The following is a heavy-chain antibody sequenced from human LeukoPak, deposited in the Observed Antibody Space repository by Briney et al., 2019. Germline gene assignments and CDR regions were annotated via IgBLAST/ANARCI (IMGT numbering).Heavy chain of an antibody. CDR2: IYHSGST. J-gene: IGHJ4*02. CDR1: GGSISSGGYS. V-gene: IGHV4-30-2*01. CDR3: ARDSGYSYGVDY. D-gene: IGHD5-18*01. Sequence: SETLSLTCAVSGGSISSGGYSWSWIRQPPGKGLEWIGYIYHSGSTYYNPSLKSRVTISVDRSKNQFSLKLSSVTAADTAVYYCARDSGYSYGVDYWGQGALVTVSS.